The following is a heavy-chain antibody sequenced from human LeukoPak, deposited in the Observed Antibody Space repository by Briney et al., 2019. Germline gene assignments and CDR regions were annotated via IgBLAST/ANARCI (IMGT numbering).Heavy chain of an antibody. V-gene: IGHV3-23*01. Sequence: GGSLRLSCAASGFTFSSYGMSWVRQAPGKGLEWVSGISGSGAYTYYADSVKGRFTISRDNSKNTVYLQMNSLRAEDTAVYYCAKIRWRTQDTAMVFPIDYWGQGTLVTVSS. CDR3: AKIRWRTQDTAMVFPIDY. J-gene: IGHJ4*02. D-gene: IGHD5-18*01. CDR1: GFTFSSYG. CDR2: ISGSGAYT.